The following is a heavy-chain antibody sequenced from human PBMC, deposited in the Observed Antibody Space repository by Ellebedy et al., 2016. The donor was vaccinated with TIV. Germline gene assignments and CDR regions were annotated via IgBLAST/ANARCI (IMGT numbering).Heavy chain of an antibody. J-gene: IGHJ4*02. CDR1: GFTFSSYA. CDR2: FGVSGESP. Sequence: GESLKFSCAASGFTFSSYAMSWVRQAPGRGLEWVSGFGVSGESPYYADSVKGRFTISRDNSKNTLYLQMNSLRADDTAIYYCARGKSGTYIHHAFDSWGQGTLVTVSS. D-gene: IGHD1-14*01. CDR3: ARGKSGTYIHHAFDS. V-gene: IGHV3-23*01.